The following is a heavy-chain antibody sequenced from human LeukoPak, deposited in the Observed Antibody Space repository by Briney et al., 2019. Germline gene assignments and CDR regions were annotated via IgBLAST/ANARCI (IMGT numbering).Heavy chain of an antibody. CDR2: IKQDGSEK. CDR1: GFTFSSYW. J-gene: IGHJ4*02. D-gene: IGHD1-26*01. CDR3: ARLREFDY. V-gene: IGHV3-7*01. Sequence: HPGGSLRLSCVASGFTFSSYWMSWVRQAPGKGLEWVANIKQDGSEKYYVDSVKGRFTISRDNAKNSMYLQMNSLRAEDTAVYYCARLREFDYWGQGTLVTVSS.